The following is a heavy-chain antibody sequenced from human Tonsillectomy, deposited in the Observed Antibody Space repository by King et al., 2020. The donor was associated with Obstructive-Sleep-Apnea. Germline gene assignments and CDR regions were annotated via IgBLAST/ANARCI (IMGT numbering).Heavy chain of an antibody. V-gene: IGHV3-43*01. Sequence: VQLVESGGVVIQPGGSLRLSCAASGFTFDDYTMHWVRQAPGKGLEWVSLISWDGVGPSYADSVRGRFTISRDNSKNSLYLQMSSLRTEDTAFYYCAKDRARYSGYDLYFQHWGQGTLVTVSS. CDR2: ISWDGVGP. CDR1: GFTFDDYT. D-gene: IGHD5-12*01. J-gene: IGHJ1*01. CDR3: AKDRARYSGYDLYFQH.